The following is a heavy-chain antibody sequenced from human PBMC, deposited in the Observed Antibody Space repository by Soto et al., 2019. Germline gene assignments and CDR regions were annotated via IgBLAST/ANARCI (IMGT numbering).Heavy chain of an antibody. CDR1: GYTFTSFG. CDR2: ISAYNGNT. V-gene: IGHV1-18*01. Sequence: ASVKVSCKASGYTFTSFGISWGRQAPGQGLEWMGWISAYNGNTNYAQKLQGRVTMTTDTSTSTAYMELRSLRSDDTAVYYCARDSKNLGPPDAFDIWGQGTMVTVSS. J-gene: IGHJ3*02. CDR3: ARDSKNLGPPDAFDI.